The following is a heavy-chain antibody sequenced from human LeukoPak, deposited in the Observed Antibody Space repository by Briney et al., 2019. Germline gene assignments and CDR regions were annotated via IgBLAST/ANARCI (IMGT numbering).Heavy chain of an antibody. V-gene: IGHV4-34*01. J-gene: IGHJ5*02. D-gene: IGHD2-8*01. Sequence: SETLSLTCAVYGGSFSGYYWSWIRQPPGKGLEWIGEINHSGSTNYNPSLKSRVTISVDTSKNQFSLKLSSVTAADTAVYYCARWVKTRGYCTNGVCYFFRNWFDPWGQGTLVTVSS. CDR1: GGSFSGYY. CDR2: INHSGST. CDR3: ARWVKTRGYCTNGVCYFFRNWFDP.